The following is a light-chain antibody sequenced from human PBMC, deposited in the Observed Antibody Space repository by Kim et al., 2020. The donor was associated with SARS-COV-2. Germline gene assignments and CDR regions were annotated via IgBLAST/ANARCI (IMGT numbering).Light chain of an antibody. CDR2: GEH. CDR3: NSWDSPGNHHV. V-gene: IGLV3-19*02. Sequence: SSELTQYPAVSVALGQTFRITCQGDSLRTHSANWYQQRPGQAPVRVIYGEHNLPSGIPDRFSGSSSGNTASLTITGAPAEDEADYYCNSWDSPGNHHVFGTGTKVTVL. CDR1: SLRTHS. J-gene: IGLJ1*01.